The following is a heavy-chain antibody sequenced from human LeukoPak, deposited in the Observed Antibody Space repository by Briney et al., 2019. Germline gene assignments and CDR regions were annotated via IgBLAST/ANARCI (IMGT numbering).Heavy chain of an antibody. CDR3: AKDNNYGDGFDY. CDR2: ISGSGGST. Sequence: GGSLRLSCAASGFTFSSYGMSWVRQAPGKGLEWVSAISGSGGSTYYADSVKGRFTISRDNSKNTLYLQMNSLRAEDTAVYYCAKDNNYGDGFDYWGQGTLVTVSS. V-gene: IGHV3-23*01. D-gene: IGHD4-17*01. CDR1: GFTFSSYG. J-gene: IGHJ4*02.